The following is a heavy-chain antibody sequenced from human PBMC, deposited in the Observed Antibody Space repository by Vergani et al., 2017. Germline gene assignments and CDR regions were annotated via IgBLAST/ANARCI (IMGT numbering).Heavy chain of an antibody. V-gene: IGHV3-7*01. D-gene: IGHD6-19*01. J-gene: IGHJ4*02. Sequence: EVQLVESGGGLVQPGGSLRLSCAASGFTFSSYWMSWVRQAPGKGLEWVANIKQDESEKYYVDSVKGRFTISRDNAKHSLYLQMNSLRAEDTAVYYFARHGGSGWSLDYWGQGTLVTVSS. CDR3: ARHGGSGWSLDY. CDR2: IKQDESEK. CDR1: GFTFSSYW.